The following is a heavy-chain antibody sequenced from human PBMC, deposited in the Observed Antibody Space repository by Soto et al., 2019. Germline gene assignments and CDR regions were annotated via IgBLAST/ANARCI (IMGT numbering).Heavy chain of an antibody. J-gene: IGHJ2*01. CDR1: GFSLSTSGVG. CDR3: AHSQVTWRPYWYFDL. Sequence: QITFKESGPTLVKPTQTLTLTCTFSGFSLSTSGVGVGWVRQPPGKALEWLALIYWDDDKRYSPSLKSRLTIPKDTSKNLVVLTMTNMDPVDTATYCCAHSQVTWRPYWYFDLWGRGTLVTVSS. D-gene: IGHD2-21*02. CDR2: IYWDDDK. V-gene: IGHV2-5*02.